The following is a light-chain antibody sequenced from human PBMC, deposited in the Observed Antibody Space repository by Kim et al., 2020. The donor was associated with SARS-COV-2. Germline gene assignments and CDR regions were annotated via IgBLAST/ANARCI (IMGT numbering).Light chain of an antibody. CDR3: QYYGDSPYT. Sequence: PGETATLSCTPSPTVISSSVAWYQQKPGQAPGLVIYATSNRASGIPDRFSGNGSGTDFTLTINRLEPEDFAVYYCQYYGDSPYTFGQGTKLEI. CDR1: PTVISSS. CDR2: ATS. J-gene: IGKJ2*01. V-gene: IGKV3-20*01.